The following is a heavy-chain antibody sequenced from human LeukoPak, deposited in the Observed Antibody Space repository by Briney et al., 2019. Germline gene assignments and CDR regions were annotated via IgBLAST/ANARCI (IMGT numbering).Heavy chain of an antibody. D-gene: IGHD3-10*01. CDR1: GFTFSSYW. J-gene: IGHJ4*02. CDR3: ARAKGFGDPDY. Sequence: GGSLRLSCAASGFTFSSYWMHWVRQAPGKGLVWVSRINTDGSITSYAESVKGRFTISRDNAKNTLYLQMNSLRAEDTAVYYCARAKGFGDPDYWGQGTLVTVSS. V-gene: IGHV3-74*01. CDR2: INTDGSIT.